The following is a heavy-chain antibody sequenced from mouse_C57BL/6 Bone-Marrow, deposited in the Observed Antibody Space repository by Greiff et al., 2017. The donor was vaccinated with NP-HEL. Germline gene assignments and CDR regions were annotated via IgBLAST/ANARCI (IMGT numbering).Heavy chain of an antibody. Sequence: EVQLVESEGGLVQPGSSMKLSCTASGFTFSDYYMAWVRQVPEKGLEWVANINYDGSSTYYLDSLKSRFILSRDNAKNILYLQMSSLKSEDTATYYCARELPYGYDEGYAMDYWGQGTSVTVSS. CDR1: GFTFSDYY. V-gene: IGHV5-16*01. CDR2: INYDGSST. D-gene: IGHD2-2*01. J-gene: IGHJ4*01. CDR3: ARELPYGYDEGYAMDY.